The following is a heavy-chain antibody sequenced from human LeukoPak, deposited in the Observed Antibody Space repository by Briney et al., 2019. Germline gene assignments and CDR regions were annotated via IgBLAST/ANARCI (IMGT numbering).Heavy chain of an antibody. J-gene: IGHJ4*02. CDR3: ARDQSGWYGMRY. CDR1: GFTFSSSW. CDR2: IKQDGSEK. V-gene: IGHV3-7*04. D-gene: IGHD6-19*01. Sequence: GGSLRLSCAASGFTFSSSWMSWVRQAPGKGLEWVANIKQDGSEKYYVDSVKGRFTISRDNAKTSLYLQMNSLRAEDTAVYYCARDQSGWYGMRYWGQGTLVTVSS.